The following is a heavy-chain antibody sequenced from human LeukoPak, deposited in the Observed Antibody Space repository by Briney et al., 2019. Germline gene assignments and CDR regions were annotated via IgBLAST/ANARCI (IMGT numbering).Heavy chain of an antibody. J-gene: IGHJ4*02. D-gene: IGHD1/OR15-1a*01. CDR1: GGSISSGDYY. V-gene: IGHV4-30-4*01. CDR3: ARAAQNWNNAPYFDF. Sequence: SETLSLTCTVSGGSISSGDYYWSWIRQPPGKGLEWIGYIYYSGSTYYNPSLKSRVTISVDTSKNQFSLKLSSVTAADTAVYYCARAAQNWNNAPYFDFWGQETLVTVSS. CDR2: IYYSGST.